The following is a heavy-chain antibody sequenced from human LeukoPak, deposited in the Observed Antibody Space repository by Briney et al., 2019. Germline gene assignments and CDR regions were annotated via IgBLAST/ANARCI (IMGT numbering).Heavy chain of an antibody. CDR2: IYPGDSDT. J-gene: IGHJ4*02. CDR1: GYTFTSYW. CDR3: ARAADGYKYFDY. D-gene: IGHD5-24*01. Sequence: GESLKISCKGSGYTFTSYWIGWVRQMPGKGLVWMGIIYPGDSDTRYGASFQGQVTISVDKSISTAYLQWSSLKASDTAMYYCARAADGYKYFDYWGQGTLVTVSS. V-gene: IGHV5-51*01.